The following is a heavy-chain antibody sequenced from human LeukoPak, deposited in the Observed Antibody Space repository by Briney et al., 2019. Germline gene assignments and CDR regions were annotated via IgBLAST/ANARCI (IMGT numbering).Heavy chain of an antibody. CDR2: ISWNSGSI. CDR1: GFTFSGCD. D-gene: IGHD5-18*01. CDR3: AKDITAMGSRAFDY. V-gene: IGHV3-9*01. Sequence: PGGSLRLSCAACGFTFSGCDMHWVRQAPGKGLEWVSGISWNSGSIGYADSVKGRFTISRDNAKNSLYLQMNSLRAEDTALYYCAKDITAMGSRAFDYWGQGTLVTVSS. J-gene: IGHJ4*02.